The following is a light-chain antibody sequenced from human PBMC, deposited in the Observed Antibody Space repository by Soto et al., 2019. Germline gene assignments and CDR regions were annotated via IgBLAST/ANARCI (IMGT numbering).Light chain of an antibody. CDR2: GAS. Sequence: EIVMTQSPATLSVSPGERATLSCRASQSVSSNLAWYKQKPGQAPRLLIYGASTRATGIPARLSGSGSGTEFTLTISCLQSGDFAVYYCQQYNNWPPWTFGQGTNVEIK. CDR1: QSVSSN. CDR3: QQYNNWPPWT. V-gene: IGKV3-15*01. J-gene: IGKJ1*01.